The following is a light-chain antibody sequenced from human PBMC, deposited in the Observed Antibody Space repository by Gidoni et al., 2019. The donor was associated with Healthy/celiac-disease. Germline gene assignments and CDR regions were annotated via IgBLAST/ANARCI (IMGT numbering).Light chain of an antibody. CDR2: KAS. CDR3: QQYNSYPLT. J-gene: IGKJ3*01. Sequence: DIQMTQSPSTLSASVGDRVTITCRASQSISSWLAWYQQKPGKAPKLLIYKASSLESGVPSRFSGSGSGTEFTLTISSLQPDEFATYYCQQYNSYPLTVGPGTKVDIK. V-gene: IGKV1-5*03. CDR1: QSISSW.